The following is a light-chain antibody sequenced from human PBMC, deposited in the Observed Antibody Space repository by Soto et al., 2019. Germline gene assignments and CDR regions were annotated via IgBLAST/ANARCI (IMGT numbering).Light chain of an antibody. J-gene: IGKJ1*01. CDR3: QQYCASQT. V-gene: IGKV3-20*01. CDR1: QNISNTY. Sequence: EIVLTQSPGTLSLSPGQRATLSCRASQNISNTYLAWFQQRPGQVPRLLIYDASSRSAGIPNRFSGSGSGTDFTLTISRLEPEDFAVYYCQQYCASQTFGQGTKVEVK. CDR2: DAS.